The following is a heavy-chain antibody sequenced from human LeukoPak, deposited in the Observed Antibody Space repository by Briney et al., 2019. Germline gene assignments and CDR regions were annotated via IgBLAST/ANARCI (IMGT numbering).Heavy chain of an antibody. CDR1: GYTFSNYG. Sequence: GASVKVSCKASGYTFSNYGISWVRQAPGQGLEWMGWISAYNGQRTYTQKVQGRVTMTTDTSTSTAYMELRSLRSDDTAMYYCGRDRFSRGYSYGLDYWGQGTLVTVSS. CDR3: GRDRFSRGYSYGLDY. CDR2: ISAYNGQR. J-gene: IGHJ4*02. V-gene: IGHV1-18*01. D-gene: IGHD5-18*01.